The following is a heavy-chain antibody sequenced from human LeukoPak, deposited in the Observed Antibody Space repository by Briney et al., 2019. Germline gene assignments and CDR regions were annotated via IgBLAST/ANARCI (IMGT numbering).Heavy chain of an antibody. D-gene: IGHD2-2*01. V-gene: IGHV3-30*02. J-gene: IGHJ4*02. CDR1: GFTFSNYD. Sequence: PGGSLSLSCAASGFTFSNYDMHWARQAPGKGLEWLTFIRSDGSDKYYADSVKGRFTISRDNSRNTLYLQMNSLRVEDTAVYYCARGDDVVPAAGDYWGQGTLVTVSS. CDR3: ARGDDVVPAAGDY. CDR2: IRSDGSDK.